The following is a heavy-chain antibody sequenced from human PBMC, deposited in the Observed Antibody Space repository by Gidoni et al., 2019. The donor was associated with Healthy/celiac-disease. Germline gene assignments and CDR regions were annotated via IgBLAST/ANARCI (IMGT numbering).Heavy chain of an antibody. V-gene: IGHV1-18*01. Sequence: QVQLVQSGAEVKKPGASVKVSCKSSGYTFTSYGISWVRQAPGQGLEWMGWISAYKGNTNYAQKLQGRVTMTTDTSTSTAYMELRSLRSDDTAVYYCARDPRPYSSGWYFGYWGQGTLVTVSS. CDR1: GYTFTSYG. CDR2: ISAYKGNT. CDR3: ARDPRPYSSGWYFGY. D-gene: IGHD6-19*01. J-gene: IGHJ4*02.